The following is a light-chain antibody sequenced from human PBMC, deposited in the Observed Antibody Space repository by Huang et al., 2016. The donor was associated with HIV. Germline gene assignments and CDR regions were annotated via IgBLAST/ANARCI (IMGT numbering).Light chain of an antibody. J-gene: IGKJ4*01. CDR3: QEYDTWPRLT. Sequence: IVLTQSPARLSLSPGERATLSCRASQSVRHYLAWYQHKPGQPPRLLIYGASRRATDIPARFNGTGSGTDFTLTISSLETEDSAVYYCQEYDTWPRLTLGGGTKVEIK. V-gene: IGKV3-11*01. CDR2: GAS. CDR1: QSVRHY.